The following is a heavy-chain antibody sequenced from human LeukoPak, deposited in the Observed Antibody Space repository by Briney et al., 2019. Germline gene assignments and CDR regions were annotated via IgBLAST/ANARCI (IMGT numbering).Heavy chain of an antibody. J-gene: IGHJ4*02. CDR2: IYYSGST. CDR1: GDSISSGNW. CDR3: ARGAPLLWFGELLPPAYDY. V-gene: IGHV4-31*11. Sequence: SGTLSVTCAVSGDSISSGNWWSWVRQHPGKGLEWIGYIYYSGSTYYNPSLKSRVTISVDTSKNQFSLKLSSVTAADTAVYYCARGAPLLWFGELLPPAYDYWGQGTLVTVSS. D-gene: IGHD3-10*01.